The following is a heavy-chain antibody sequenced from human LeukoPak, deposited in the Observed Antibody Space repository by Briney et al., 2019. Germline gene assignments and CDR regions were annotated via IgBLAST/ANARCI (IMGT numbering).Heavy chain of an antibody. V-gene: IGHV3-15*04. CDR3: TTYGSGRKFDY. CDR1: GFTFSNYS. D-gene: IGHD3-10*01. CDR2: IESKTDGGTT. Sequence: GGSLRLSCAASGFTFSNYSMTWVRQAPGKGLEWVGRIESKTDGGTTDYAAPVKGRFTISRDDSTNTLYLQMNSLKSEDTAVYYCTTYGSGRKFDYWGQGILVTVSS. J-gene: IGHJ4*02.